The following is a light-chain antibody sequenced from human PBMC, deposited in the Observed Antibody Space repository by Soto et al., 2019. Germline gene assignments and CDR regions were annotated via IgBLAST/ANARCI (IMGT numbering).Light chain of an antibody. Sequence: QSALTQPASVSGSVGQSITISGTGTSSDVGGYNLVSWYQQHPGKAPKLIISEVTKRPSGVSNRLSGSKSGNTASLTFSGLQAEDEADYYCASFALVRTVVFGGGTKLTVL. CDR3: ASFALVRTVV. J-gene: IGLJ2*01. CDR1: SSDVGGYNL. V-gene: IGLV2-23*02. CDR2: EVT.